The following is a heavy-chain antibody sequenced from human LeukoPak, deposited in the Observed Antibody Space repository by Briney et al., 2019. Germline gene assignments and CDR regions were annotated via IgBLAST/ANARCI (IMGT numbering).Heavy chain of an antibody. J-gene: IGHJ4*02. V-gene: IGHV3-21*01. CDR2: ISSSSSYI. D-gene: IGHD3-3*01. CDR3: ASGADFWSGYFGGY. CDR1: GFTFSSYS. Sequence: PGGSLRLSCAASGFTFSSYSMNWVRQAPGKGLEWVSSISSSSSYIYYADSVKGRFTISRDNAKNSLYLQMNSLRAEDTAVYYCASGADFWSGYFGGYWGQGTLVTVSS.